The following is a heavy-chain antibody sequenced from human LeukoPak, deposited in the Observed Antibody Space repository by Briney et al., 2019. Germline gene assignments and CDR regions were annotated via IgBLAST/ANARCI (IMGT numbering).Heavy chain of an antibody. Sequence: SETLSLTCTVSGGSISSSSYYWGWIRQPPGKGLERIGNIYYSGSTYYNPSLKSRVTISVDTSKNQFSLKLSSVTAADTAVYYCARLVRIAAAGTVGDYFDYWGQGTLVTVSS. CDR3: ARLVRIAAAGTVGDYFDY. V-gene: IGHV4-39*01. J-gene: IGHJ4*02. CDR1: GGSISSSSYY. D-gene: IGHD6-13*01. CDR2: IYYSGST.